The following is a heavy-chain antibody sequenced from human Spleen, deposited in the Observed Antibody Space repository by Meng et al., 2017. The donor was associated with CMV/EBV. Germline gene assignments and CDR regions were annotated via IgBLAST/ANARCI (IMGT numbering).Heavy chain of an antibody. CDR1: GGSRGRGTYH. CDR2: IYYSGTT. D-gene: IGHD3-10*01. CDR3: ALTMDNWFDP. Sequence: CTVSGGSRGRGTYHWAWIRQPPGKGLEWIGSIYYSGTTYYNPSLNSRVTISGDTSKNQFYLSLHSLTAADTAVYYCALTMDNWFDPWGQGTLVTVSS. J-gene: IGHJ5*02. V-gene: IGHV4-39*07.